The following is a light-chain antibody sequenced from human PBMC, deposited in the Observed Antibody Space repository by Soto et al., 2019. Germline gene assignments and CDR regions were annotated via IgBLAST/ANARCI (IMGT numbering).Light chain of an antibody. Sequence: IQLTQSPSSLSASVGDRVDITCRASQGINSDLAWYQQKPGKAPKLLIFAAFSLENGVPSRFSGSGTGTDFTLTITSLQPEDVATYYCQNYDSALGTFGQGTKVDIK. CDR3: QNYDSALGT. CDR1: QGINSD. V-gene: IGKV1-27*01. J-gene: IGKJ1*01. CDR2: AAF.